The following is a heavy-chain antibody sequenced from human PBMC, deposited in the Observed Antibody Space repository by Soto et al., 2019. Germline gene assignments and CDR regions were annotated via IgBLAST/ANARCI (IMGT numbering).Heavy chain of an antibody. J-gene: IGHJ3*02. CDR2: INPNSGGT. V-gene: IGHV1-2*02. Sequence: GASVKVSCKASGYTFTGYYMHWVRQAPGQGLEWMGWINPNSGGTNYAQKFQGRVTMTRDTSISTAYMELSRLRSDDTAVYYCARPSSNTPPLGAFDIWGQGTMVTVSS. CDR1: GYTFTGYY. CDR3: ARPSSNTPPLGAFDI. D-gene: IGHD2-2*02.